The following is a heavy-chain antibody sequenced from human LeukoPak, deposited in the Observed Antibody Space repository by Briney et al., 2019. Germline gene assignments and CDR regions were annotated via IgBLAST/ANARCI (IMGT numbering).Heavy chain of an antibody. V-gene: IGHV4-61*02. CDR1: GGSISSGSYY. CDR3: ARRYNRSLRYFDWREDAFDI. CDR2: IYTSRST. Sequence: SETLSLTCTVSGGSISSGSYYWSWIRQPAGKGLEWIGRIYTSRSTNYNPSLKSRVTISVDTSKNQLSLKLSSVTAADTAVNYCARRYNRSLRYFDWREDAFDIWGQGTMVTVSS. D-gene: IGHD3-9*01. J-gene: IGHJ3*02.